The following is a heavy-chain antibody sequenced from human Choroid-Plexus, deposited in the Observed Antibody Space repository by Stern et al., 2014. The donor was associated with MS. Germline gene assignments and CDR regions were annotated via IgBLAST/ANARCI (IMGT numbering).Heavy chain of an antibody. D-gene: IGHD3-9*01. CDR3: AKDRQCLTYFFDH. J-gene: IGHJ5*02. CDR1: GFTFGSCA. Sequence: VQLVESGGGVVQPGRPLRLSCVASGFTFGSCAMPWVRQAPGKGLEGVAGVSDDGSNKYCADSVKGRFTISRDNSQNTLYMQMSSLRPEDTAVYCCAKDRQCLTYFFDHWGQGSLVTVSS. V-gene: IGHV3-30*18. CDR2: VSDDGSNK.